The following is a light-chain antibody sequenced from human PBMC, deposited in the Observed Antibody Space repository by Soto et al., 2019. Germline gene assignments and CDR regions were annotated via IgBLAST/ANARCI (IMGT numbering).Light chain of an antibody. CDR2: EVN. Sequence: QSALTQPRSGSGSPGQSVTISCTATGSDVGDSSHVSWYQLHPGKAPKLMIYEVNNRPSGVPDRFSGSKSGSTASLTISGLQAEDEAEYYCCLSPGSLTWLFGGGTKVTVL. CDR1: GSDVGDSSH. CDR3: CLSPGSLTWL. J-gene: IGLJ3*02. V-gene: IGLV2-11*01.